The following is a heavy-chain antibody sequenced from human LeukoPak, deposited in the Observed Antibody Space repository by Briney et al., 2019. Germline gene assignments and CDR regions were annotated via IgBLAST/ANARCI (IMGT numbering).Heavy chain of an antibody. CDR3: AREQWLVQFAYYMDV. CDR1: GGSFSSYY. V-gene: IGHV4-4*07. D-gene: IGHD6-19*01. Sequence: SETLSLTCAVYGGSFSSYYWSWIRQPAGKGLEWIGRIYTSGSTNYNPSLKSRVTMSVDTSKNQFSLKLSSVTAADTAVYYCAREQWLVQFAYYMDVWGKGTTVTISS. J-gene: IGHJ6*03. CDR2: IYTSGST.